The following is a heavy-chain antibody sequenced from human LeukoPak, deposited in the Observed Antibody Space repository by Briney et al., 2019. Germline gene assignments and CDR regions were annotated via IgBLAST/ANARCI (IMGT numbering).Heavy chain of an antibody. CDR2: ISGSGGST. V-gene: IGHV3-23*01. D-gene: IGHD6-13*01. J-gene: IGHJ4*02. CDR1: GFIFSSYN. Sequence: PGGSLRLSCAASGFIFSSYNMNWVRQAPGKGLEWVSAISGSGGSTYYADSVKGRFTISRDNSKNTLYLQMNSLRAEDTAVYYCAKALPGTLNGFDYWGQGTLVTVSS. CDR3: AKALPGTLNGFDY.